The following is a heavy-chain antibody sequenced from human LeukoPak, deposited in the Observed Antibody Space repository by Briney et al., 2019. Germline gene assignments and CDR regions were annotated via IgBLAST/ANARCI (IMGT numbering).Heavy chain of an antibody. V-gene: IGHV1-24*01. D-gene: IGHD3-10*01. CDR2: FDPEDGET. CDR3: ATEGKMVQGVYTDY. Sequence: GASVKVSCKVSGYTLTELSMHWVRQAPGKGLEWMGRFDPEDGETIYAQKFQGRVTMTADTSTDTVYMELSSLRSEDTAVYYCATEGKMVQGVYTDYWGQGTLVTVSS. CDR1: GYTLTELS. J-gene: IGHJ4*02.